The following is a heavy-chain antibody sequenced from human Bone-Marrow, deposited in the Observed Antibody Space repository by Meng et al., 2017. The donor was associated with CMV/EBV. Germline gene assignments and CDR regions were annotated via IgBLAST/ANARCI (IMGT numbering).Heavy chain of an antibody. CDR1: CFTFSRCD. Sequence: GGSLRLSCTASCFTFSRCDMSWVRQAPGKGLEWVSIIYSGGTNTYYAESVKGRFTISRDNSKNTLYLQMNSLRADDTAVYYCAKDRDYYYDSSFFDYWGQGTLVTVSS. D-gene: IGHD3-22*01. CDR3: AKDRDYYYDSSFFDY. J-gene: IGHJ4*02. V-gene: IGHV3-23*03. CDR2: IYSGGTNT.